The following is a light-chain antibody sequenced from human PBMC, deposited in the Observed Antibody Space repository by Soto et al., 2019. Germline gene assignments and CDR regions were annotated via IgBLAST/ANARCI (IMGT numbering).Light chain of an antibody. CDR2: GAS. V-gene: IGKV3D-20*02. CDR3: QQRYNWPRT. Sequence: EIVLTQSPGTLSLSPGERATLSCWASQSLSTDYLAWYQQKPGQPPRLLIYGASSRATGIPDRISGSGSGTDFTLTISSLEPEDFAVYYCQQRYNWPRTFGGGTKVDIK. CDR1: QSLSTDY. J-gene: IGKJ4*01.